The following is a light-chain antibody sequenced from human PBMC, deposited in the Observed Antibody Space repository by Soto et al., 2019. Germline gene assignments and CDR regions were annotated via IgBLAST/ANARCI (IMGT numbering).Light chain of an antibody. CDR1: QSMSGY. CDR2: GSS. Sequence: IVLTPSPGTLSLSPGERITLSCRASQSMSGYLAWDQHKPGQAPRLIIYGSSTRATGIPARFSGSGSGRELTLTISSLQSEDFAVYYCQPYNHWPTWTCGPGTKVDIK. V-gene: IGKV3-15*01. CDR3: QPYNHWPTWT. J-gene: IGKJ1*01.